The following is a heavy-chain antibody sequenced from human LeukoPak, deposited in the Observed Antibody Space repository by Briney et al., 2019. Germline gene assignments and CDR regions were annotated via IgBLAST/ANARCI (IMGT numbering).Heavy chain of an antibody. V-gene: IGHV3-7*01. Sequence: PGGSLRLSCAASGFTFSSYWMSWVRQGPGKGLEWVANIKQDGSERYYVDSVKGRFTISRDNAKNSLYLQMNSLRAEDTAVYYCARGGSSNWFNWFDPWGQGTLVTVSS. CDR2: IKQDGSER. J-gene: IGHJ5*02. CDR3: ARGGSSNWFNWFDP. CDR1: GFTFSSYW. D-gene: IGHD6-13*01.